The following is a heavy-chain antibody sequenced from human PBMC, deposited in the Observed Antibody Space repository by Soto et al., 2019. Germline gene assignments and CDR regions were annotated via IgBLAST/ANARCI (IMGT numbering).Heavy chain of an antibody. CDR2: INAGNGNT. CDR1: GYTFTSYA. Sequence: ASVKVSCKASGYTFTSYAMHWVRQAPGQRLEWMGWINAGNGNTKYSQKFQGRVTITRDTSASTAYMELSSLRSEDTAVYYCARISGGCDGQGSDYWGQGTLVTVAS. CDR3: ARISGGCDGQGSDY. J-gene: IGHJ4*02. D-gene: IGHD2-15*01. V-gene: IGHV1-3*01.